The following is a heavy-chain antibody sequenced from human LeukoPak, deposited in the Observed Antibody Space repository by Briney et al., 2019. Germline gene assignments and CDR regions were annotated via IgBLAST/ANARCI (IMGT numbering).Heavy chain of an antibody. CDR3: ARDIGRYGDPDIDY. D-gene: IGHD4-17*01. CDR1: GFTFSSYA. V-gene: IGHV3-21*01. Sequence: GGSLRLSCAASGFTFSSYAMTWVRQAPGKGLEWVSTISSSGYSTYYADSVKGRFTISRDNAKNSLYLQMNSLRAEDTAVYYCARDIGRYGDPDIDYWGQGTLVTVSS. CDR2: ISSSGYST. J-gene: IGHJ4*02.